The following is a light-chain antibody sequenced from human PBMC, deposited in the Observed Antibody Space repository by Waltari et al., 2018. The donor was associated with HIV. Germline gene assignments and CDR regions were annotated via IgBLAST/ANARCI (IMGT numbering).Light chain of an antibody. V-gene: IGLV3-21*02. CDR1: NLGSKS. CDR3: QVWDSASDWV. CDR2: DDS. J-gene: IGLJ3*02. Sequence: SYLLTQAPSVSVAPGQTPRLPCGGNNLGSKSVHWYRQKSGQAPVLVVYDDSDRPSVIPERFSGSNSGHTATLTISRVEAGDEADYHCQVWDSASDWVFGGGTKLTVL.